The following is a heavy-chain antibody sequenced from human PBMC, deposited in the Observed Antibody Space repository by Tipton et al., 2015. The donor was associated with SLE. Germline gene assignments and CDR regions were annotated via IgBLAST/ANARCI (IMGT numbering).Heavy chain of an antibody. V-gene: IGHV4-39*07. Sequence: TLSLTCTVSGGSISSSSYYWGWIRQPPGKGLEWIGEINHSGSTNYNPSLKSRVTISVDTSKNQFSLKLSSVTAADTAVYYCAREVNGYPNPDAFDIWGQGTMVTVSS. CDR2: INHSGST. CDR1: GGSISSSSYY. D-gene: IGHD5-24*01. J-gene: IGHJ3*02. CDR3: AREVNGYPNPDAFDI.